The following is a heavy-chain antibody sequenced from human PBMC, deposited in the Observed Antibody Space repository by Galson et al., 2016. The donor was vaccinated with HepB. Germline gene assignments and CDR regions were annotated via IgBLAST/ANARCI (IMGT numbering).Heavy chain of an antibody. V-gene: IGHV3-33*01. CDR1: GFTFSSYG. CDR2: IWYDGSNK. Sequence: SLRLSCAASGFTFSSYGIHWVRQAPGKGLEWVAVIWYDGSNKYYADSVKGRFTISRDNSKNTLYLQMNSLRAEDTAVYYCAREELIAAPTIDYWGQGILVTVSS. J-gene: IGHJ4*02. D-gene: IGHD6-6*01. CDR3: AREELIAAPTIDY.